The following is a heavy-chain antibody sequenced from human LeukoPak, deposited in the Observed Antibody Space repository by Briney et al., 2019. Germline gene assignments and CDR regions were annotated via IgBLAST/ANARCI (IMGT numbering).Heavy chain of an antibody. Sequence: SVKVSCKASGGTFSSYAISWVRQAPGQGLEWMGRIIPILGIANYAQKFQGRVTITADKSTSTAYMELSSLRAEDTAVYYCAKALGRLRFLEWLLDYWGQGTLVTVSS. D-gene: IGHD3-3*01. CDR1: GGTFSSYA. CDR2: IIPILGIA. V-gene: IGHV1-69*04. CDR3: AKALGRLRFLEWLLDY. J-gene: IGHJ4*02.